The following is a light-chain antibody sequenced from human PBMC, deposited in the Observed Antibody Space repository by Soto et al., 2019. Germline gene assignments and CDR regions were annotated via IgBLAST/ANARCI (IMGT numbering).Light chain of an antibody. J-gene: IGKJ4*01. Sequence: EIVMTQSSATLSVSPGEGATLSCRASQSVSSNLAWYQQKPGQAPRLLILGASTRATGIPARFSGSGSGTEFSLTISALQSEDLAIYYCQQYSNWPLTFGGGTKVGIK. CDR1: QSVSSN. CDR3: QQYSNWPLT. CDR2: GAS. V-gene: IGKV3-15*01.